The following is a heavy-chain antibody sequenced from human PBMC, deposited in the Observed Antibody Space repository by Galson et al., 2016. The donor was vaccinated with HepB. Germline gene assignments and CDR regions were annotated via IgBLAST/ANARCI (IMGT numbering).Heavy chain of an antibody. CDR2: IYPGDSDT. CDR1: GYKFTGKW. J-gene: IGHJ2*01. V-gene: IGHV5-51*01. D-gene: IGHD2-15*01. CDR3: ARSACSGGAWYSFWYFDI. Sequence: QSGAEVKKPGESLKISGTTSGYKFTGKWIGWVRQKPGKGLEWMGIIYPGDSDTRYSPSFQGQVTISADKATNTAHLQWSSLEASDTATSYSARSACSGGAWYSFWYFDIWGRGTPVTVSS.